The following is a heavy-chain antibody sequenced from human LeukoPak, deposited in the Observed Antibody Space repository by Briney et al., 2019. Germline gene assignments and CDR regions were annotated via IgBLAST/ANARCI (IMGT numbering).Heavy chain of an antibody. Sequence: GASVKVSCKASGYTFTSYGISWVRQAPGQGLEWMGWISAYNGNTNYAQKLQGRVTMTTDTSTSTAYMELRSLRSDDTAVYYCARGGSPQYSNYGDGDYWGQGTLVTVSS. J-gene: IGHJ4*02. CDR3: ARGGSPQYSNYGDGDY. V-gene: IGHV1-18*01. D-gene: IGHD4-11*01. CDR2: ISAYNGNT. CDR1: GYTFTSYG.